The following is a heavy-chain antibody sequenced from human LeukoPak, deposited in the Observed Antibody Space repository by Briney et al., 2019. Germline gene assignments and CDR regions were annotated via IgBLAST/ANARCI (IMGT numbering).Heavy chain of an antibody. J-gene: IGHJ4*02. CDR3: ARDGASGWYFDS. D-gene: IGHD6-19*01. V-gene: IGHV6-1*01. CDR1: GDTVSSNSAA. CDR2: TYYSSKWYN. Sequence: SQTLSLTCAISGDTVSSNSAAWNWLSPSPSRGLEWLGRTYYSSKWYNDYRVSVKSRITTHADTSKNQFSLQLNSGTPEDTAVYYGARDGASGWYFDSWGQGTLVTVSS.